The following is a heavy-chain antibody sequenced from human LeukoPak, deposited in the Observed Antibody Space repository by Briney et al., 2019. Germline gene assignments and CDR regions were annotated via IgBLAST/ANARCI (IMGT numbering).Heavy chain of an antibody. V-gene: IGHV4-61*08. Sequence: PSETLTLTCTVSGGSISSGGYYWSWIRQPPGKGLEWIGYFYYNGDTNYSPSLKSRVVISADTSQNQLSLMVRSVTAADTALYYCARELGSAFDIWGQGIRVIVSS. J-gene: IGHJ3*02. CDR2: FYYNGDT. CDR1: GGSISSGGYY. D-gene: IGHD3-3*02. CDR3: ARELGSAFDI.